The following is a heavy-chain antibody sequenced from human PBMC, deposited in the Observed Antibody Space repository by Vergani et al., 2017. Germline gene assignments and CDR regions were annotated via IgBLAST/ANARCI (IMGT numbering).Heavy chain of an antibody. D-gene: IGHD3-16*01. J-gene: IGHJ6*02. Sequence: QITLKESGPTLVKPTQTLTLTCTFSGFSLSTSGVGVGWIRQPPGKALEWLALIYWDDDNRYSPSLKSRLTITQDTSKNQVVLTMTNMDPVDTATYYCAHRDLTLGGDYYYYYGMDVWGQGTTVTVSS. CDR1: GFSLSTSGVG. V-gene: IGHV2-5*02. CDR3: AHRDLTLGGDYYYYYGMDV. CDR2: IYWDDDN.